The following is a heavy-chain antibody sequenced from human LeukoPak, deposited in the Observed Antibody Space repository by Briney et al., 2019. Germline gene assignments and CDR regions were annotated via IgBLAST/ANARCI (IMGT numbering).Heavy chain of an antibody. CDR1: GFTFSSYA. J-gene: IGHJ4*02. CDR2: ISGSGGST. CDR3: AKDRMIVVVITTFDY. D-gene: IGHD3-22*01. V-gene: IGHV3-23*01. Sequence: GGSLRLSCATSGFTFSSYAMSWVRQAPGKGLEWVSAISGSGGSTYYADSVKGRFTISRDNSKNTLYLQMNSLRAEDTAVYYCAKDRMIVVVITTFDYWGQGTLVTVSS.